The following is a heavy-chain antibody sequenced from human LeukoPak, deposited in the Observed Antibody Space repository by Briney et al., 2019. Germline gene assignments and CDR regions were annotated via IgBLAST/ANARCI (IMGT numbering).Heavy chain of an antibody. V-gene: IGHV4-59*01. CDR3: AREVDDYVWGSYRRPAFDI. CDR2: IYYSGST. CDR1: GGSISSYY. J-gene: IGHJ3*02. D-gene: IGHD3-16*02. Sequence: PSETLSLTCTVSGGSISSYYWSWIRQPPGKGLEWIGYIYYSGSTNYNPSLKSRVTISVDTSKNQFPLKLSSVTAADTAVYYCAREVDDYVWGSYRRPAFDIWGQGTMVTVSS.